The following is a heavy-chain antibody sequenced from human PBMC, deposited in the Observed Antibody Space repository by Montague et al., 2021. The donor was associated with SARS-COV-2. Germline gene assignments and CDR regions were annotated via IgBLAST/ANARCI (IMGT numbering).Heavy chain of an antibody. J-gene: IGHJ6*03. V-gene: IGHV4-34*01. CDR1: GGSFSGYS. D-gene: IGHD2-2*02. CDR2: IYHSGST. CDR3: RVVPAGIPKGPNFYYMDV. Sequence: SETLSLTCAVYGGSFSGYSWSWIRQPPGKGLEWIGQIYHSGSTNYNPSLKSRVTISVDTSKNQFSLKLISVTAADTALYYCRVVPAGIPKGPNFYYMDVWGKGTTVTVSS.